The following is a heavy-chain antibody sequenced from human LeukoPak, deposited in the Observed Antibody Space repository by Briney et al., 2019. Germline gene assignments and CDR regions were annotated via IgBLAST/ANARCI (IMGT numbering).Heavy chain of an antibody. CDR2: IYYSGST. CDR1: GGSISSYY. Sequence: PSETLSLTCTVSGGSISSYYWSWIRQPPGKGLEWIGYIYYSGSTNYNPSLKSRVTISVDTSKNQFSLKLSSVTAADTAVYYCARRRVSSSWYKVYYYMDVWGKGTTVTVSS. J-gene: IGHJ6*03. V-gene: IGHV4-59*12. CDR3: ARRRVSSSWYKVYYYMDV. D-gene: IGHD6-13*01.